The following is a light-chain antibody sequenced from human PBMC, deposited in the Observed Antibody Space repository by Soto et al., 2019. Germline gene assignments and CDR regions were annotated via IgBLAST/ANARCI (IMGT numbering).Light chain of an antibody. CDR1: QSVTTQ. CDR3: QQYGGSTRT. CDR2: GAS. V-gene: IGKV3-20*01. Sequence: EIVLTQSPGTLSLSPGERATLSCRASQSVTTQLAWYQQKPGQAPRLIIHGASSRATGVPDRITGSGSGTDFTLSISRLEPEDFAVYYCQQYGGSTRTFGQGTKVDI. J-gene: IGKJ1*01.